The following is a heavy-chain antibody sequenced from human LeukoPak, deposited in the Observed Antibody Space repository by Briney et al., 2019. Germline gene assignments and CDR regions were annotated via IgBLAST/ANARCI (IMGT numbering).Heavy chain of an antibody. J-gene: IGHJ5*02. CDR3: ARLAPDYADYWFDP. CDR2: IYPTDSIT. CDR1: GYDFSSKW. Sequence: GESLKISCKTSGYDFSSKWTGWVRQMPGKGLEWMGIIYPTDSITKYSPSFQGHVTMSVDTSVNTAYLQWTSLKASDTAINYCARLAPDYADYWFDPWGQGTLVTVSS. D-gene: IGHD4-17*01. V-gene: IGHV5-51*01.